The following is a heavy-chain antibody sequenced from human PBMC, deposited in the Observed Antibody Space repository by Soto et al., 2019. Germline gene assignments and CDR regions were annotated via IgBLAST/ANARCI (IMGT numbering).Heavy chain of an antibody. CDR2: INSDGTTT. Sequence: EVQLVESGGGLVQPGGSLRLSCAASGFTFTSYWMHRVRQAPGMGLMWVSRINSDGTTTTYADSVKGRFTISRDNAKNTLYLQMYSLRVEDTAVYYCARVATGSYYWFDPWGPGTLVTVSS. V-gene: IGHV3-74*01. D-gene: IGHD1-26*01. CDR1: GFTFTSYW. J-gene: IGHJ5*02. CDR3: ARVATGSYYWFDP.